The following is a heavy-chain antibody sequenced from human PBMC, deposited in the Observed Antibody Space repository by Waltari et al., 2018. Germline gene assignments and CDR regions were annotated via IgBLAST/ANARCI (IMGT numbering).Heavy chain of an antibody. CDR1: GFSFSGPT. CDR2: IRRQPFNYAT. Sequence: VQVVESGGGLVQPGGSLKLSCATSGFSFSGPTIHWVRQTSGRGLEWVGRIRRQPFNYATAYSESVKGRFTISRDDSKNTAYLQMNNLMTEDTAVYYCSGGEVTGTDFWGQGTLVTVSS. D-gene: IGHD1-1*01. J-gene: IGHJ4*02. V-gene: IGHV3-73*01. CDR3: SGGEVTGTDF.